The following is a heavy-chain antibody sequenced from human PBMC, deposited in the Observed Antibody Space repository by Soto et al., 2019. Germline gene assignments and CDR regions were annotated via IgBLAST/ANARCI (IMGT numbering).Heavy chain of an antibody. CDR3: ARRKERSGPYYLDS. CDR1: GYTFISFD. CDR2: MNPNTGNT. V-gene: IGHV1-8*01. J-gene: IGHJ4*02. D-gene: IGHD6-25*01. Sequence: QVQLVQSGAEVKKPGASVRVSCQASGYTFISFDINWVRQATGQGLEWMGWMNPNTGNTGYEQKFQGRVAMTRNTSIGRAYMELSSLTSEDTAVYYCARRKERSGPYYLDSWGQGTLVTVSS.